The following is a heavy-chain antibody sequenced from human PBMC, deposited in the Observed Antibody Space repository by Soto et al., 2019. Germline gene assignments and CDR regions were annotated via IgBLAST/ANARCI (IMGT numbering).Heavy chain of an antibody. V-gene: IGHV4-39*01. CDR3: ARQGGVYIAAAGFDY. CDR2: IYYSGST. J-gene: IGHJ4*02. Sequence: QLQLQESGPGLVKPSETLSLTCTVSGGSISSSSYYWGWIRQPPGKGLEWIGSIYYSGSTYYNPSLKSRVTISVDTSKNQFSLKLSSVTAADTAVYYSARQGGVYIAAAGFDYWGQGTLVTVSS. CDR1: GGSISSSSYY. D-gene: IGHD6-13*01.